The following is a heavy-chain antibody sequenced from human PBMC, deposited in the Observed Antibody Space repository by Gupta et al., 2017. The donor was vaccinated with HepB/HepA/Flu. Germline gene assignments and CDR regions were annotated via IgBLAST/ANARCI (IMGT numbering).Heavy chain of an antibody. V-gene: IGHV3-23*01. J-gene: IGHJ4*02. CDR2: FSGNDGNT. D-gene: IGHD1-14*01. CDR3: AKRLRDTSGHFDF. Sequence: EVQLLESGGGLVQRVGSLRLSCAPSGFTFSDYAMTWVRQAPGKGLEWVSTFSGNDGNTFYADSVKGRFTISRDNSKNTLYLQMNSLRDEDTAVYYCAKRLRDTSGHFDFWGQGTLLTVSS. CDR1: GFTFSDYA.